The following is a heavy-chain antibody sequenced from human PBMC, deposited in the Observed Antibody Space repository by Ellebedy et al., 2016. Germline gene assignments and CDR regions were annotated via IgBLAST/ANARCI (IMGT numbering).Heavy chain of an antibody. D-gene: IGHD2-2*01. CDR1: GYTFTGYY. Sequence: ASVKVSXXASGYTFTGYYMHWVRQAPGQGLEWMGWINPNSGGTNYAQKFQGRVTMTRDTSISTAYMELSRLRSDDTAVYYCAREGKIVVVPAGYNWFNPWGQGTLVTVSS. J-gene: IGHJ5*02. CDR2: INPNSGGT. V-gene: IGHV1-2*02. CDR3: AREGKIVVVPAGYNWFNP.